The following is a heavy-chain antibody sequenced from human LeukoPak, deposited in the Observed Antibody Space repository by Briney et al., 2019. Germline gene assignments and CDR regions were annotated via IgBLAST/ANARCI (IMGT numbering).Heavy chain of an antibody. CDR3: ANWDGYNLDY. V-gene: IGHV3-30*02. CDR2: IRYDGSNK. Sequence: PGGSLRLSCAASGFTFSSYSMNWVRQAPGKGLEWVAFIRYDGSNKYYADSVKGRFTISRDNSKNTLYLQMNSLRAEDTAVYYCANWDGYNLDYWGQGTLVTVSS. D-gene: IGHD5-24*01. CDR1: GFTFSSYS. J-gene: IGHJ4*02.